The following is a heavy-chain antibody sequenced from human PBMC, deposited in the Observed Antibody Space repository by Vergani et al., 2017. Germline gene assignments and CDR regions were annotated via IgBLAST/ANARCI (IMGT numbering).Heavy chain of an antibody. CDR2: INHSGSN. D-gene: IGHD3-22*01. J-gene: IGHJ6*02. Sequence: QVQLQQWGAGLLKPSETLSLTCAVYGGSFSGYYWSWIRQPPGKGLEWIGEINHSGSNNYNPSLKSRVTISVDTSKNQFSLKLSSVTAADTAVYYCACLRKDYYDSSEGGYGMDVWGQGTTVTVSS. CDR1: GGSFSGYY. V-gene: IGHV4-34*01. CDR3: ACLRKDYYDSSEGGYGMDV.